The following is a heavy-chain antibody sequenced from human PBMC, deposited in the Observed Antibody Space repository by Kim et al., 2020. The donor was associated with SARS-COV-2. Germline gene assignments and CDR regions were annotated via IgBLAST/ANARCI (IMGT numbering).Heavy chain of an antibody. CDR2: IIPIFGTA. Sequence: SVKVSCKASGGTFSSYAISWVRQAPGQGLEWMGGIIPIFGTANYAQKFQGRVTITADESTSTAYMELSSLRSEDTAVYYCAREGRRDYGIAARSWFDPWGQGTLVTVSS. J-gene: IGHJ5*02. CDR3: AREGRRDYGIAARSWFDP. V-gene: IGHV1-69*13. D-gene: IGHD6-6*01. CDR1: GGTFSSYA.